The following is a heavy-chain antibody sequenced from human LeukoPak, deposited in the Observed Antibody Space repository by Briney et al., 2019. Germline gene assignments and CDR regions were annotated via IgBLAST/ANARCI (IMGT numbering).Heavy chain of an antibody. D-gene: IGHD2-15*01. V-gene: IGHV3-23*01. Sequence: GGSLRLSCAASGFTFSSYAMSWVRQAPGKGLEWVSAISGSGGSTYYADSVKGRFTISRDNAKNTLYLQMNSLRAEDTAVYYCARVCSGGSCYLHAFDIWGQGTMVTVSS. CDR3: ARVCSGGSCYLHAFDI. CDR1: GFTFSSYA. CDR2: ISGSGGST. J-gene: IGHJ3*02.